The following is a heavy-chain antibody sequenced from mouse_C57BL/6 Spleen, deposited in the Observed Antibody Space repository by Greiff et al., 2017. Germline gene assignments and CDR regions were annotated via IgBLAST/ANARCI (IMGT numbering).Heavy chain of an antibody. Sequence: QVQLQQPGAELVRPGSSVKLSCKASGYTFTSYWMNWVKQRPIQGLEWIGNIDPADSETHYNQKFKDKATLTVDKSSSTAYMQLSSLTSEDSAVYYCASSYGYAPFADWGQGTLVTVSA. CDR2: IDPADSET. D-gene: IGHD2-2*01. J-gene: IGHJ3*01. CDR3: ASSYGYAPFAD. CDR1: GYTFTSYW. V-gene: IGHV1-52*01.